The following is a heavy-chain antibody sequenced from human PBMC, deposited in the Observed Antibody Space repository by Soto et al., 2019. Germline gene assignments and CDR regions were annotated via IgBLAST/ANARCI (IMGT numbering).Heavy chain of an antibody. CDR1: GVSISSYY. V-gene: IGHV4-59*12. J-gene: IGHJ4*02. CDR3: ARERGYGSGSYYNRAPFDY. D-gene: IGHD3-10*01. CDR2: ISYSGST. Sequence: SETLFITCTFSGVSISSYYWSWIRQPPGKGLEWIGYISYSGSTNYNPSLQSRVTISVGTSKNQFSLKLSSVTAADTAVYYCARERGYGSGSYYNRAPFDYWGQGTLVTVSS.